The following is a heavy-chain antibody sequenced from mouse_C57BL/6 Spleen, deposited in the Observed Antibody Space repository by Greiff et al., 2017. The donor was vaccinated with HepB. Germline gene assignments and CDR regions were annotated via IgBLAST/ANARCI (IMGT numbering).Heavy chain of an antibody. V-gene: IGHV1-55*01. CDR2: IYPGSGST. J-gene: IGHJ3*01. D-gene: IGHD2-5*01. CDR1: GYTFTSYW. Sequence: VKLQQPGAELVKPGASVKMSCKASGYTFTSYWITWVKQRPGQGLEWIGDIYPGSGSTNYNEKFKSKATLTVDTSSSTAYMQLSSLTSEDSAVYYCARDSNYVESWFAYWGQGTLVTVSA. CDR3: ARDSNYVESWFAY.